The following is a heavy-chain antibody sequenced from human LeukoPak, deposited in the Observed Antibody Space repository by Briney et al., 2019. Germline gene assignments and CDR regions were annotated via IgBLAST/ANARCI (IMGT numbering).Heavy chain of an antibody. J-gene: IGHJ3*02. V-gene: IGHV3-48*03. D-gene: IGHD6-6*01. CDR2: ISSGRTI. Sequence: PGGSLRLSCAASGFIFSSYEMNWVRQAPGKGLEWVSYISSGRTIYYADSVKGRFTISRDNAKNSLYLQMNSLRAEDTAVYYCARLYSSSSGKAFDIWGQGTMVTVSS. CDR1: GFIFSSYE. CDR3: ARLYSSSSGKAFDI.